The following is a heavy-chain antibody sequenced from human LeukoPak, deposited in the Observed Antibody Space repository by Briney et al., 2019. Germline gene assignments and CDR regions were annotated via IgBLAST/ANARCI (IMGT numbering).Heavy chain of an antibody. CDR2: IYYSGST. J-gene: IGHJ5*02. CDR3: ARHGSGRFNWFDP. V-gene: IGHV4-59*01. CDR1: GGSISSYY. D-gene: IGHD3-10*01. Sequence: PSETLSLTCTVSGGSISSYYWSWIRQPPGKGLEWIGYIYYSGSTNYNPSLKSRVTISVDTSKNQFSLKLSSVTAADTAVYYCARHGSGRFNWFDPWGQGTLVTVSS.